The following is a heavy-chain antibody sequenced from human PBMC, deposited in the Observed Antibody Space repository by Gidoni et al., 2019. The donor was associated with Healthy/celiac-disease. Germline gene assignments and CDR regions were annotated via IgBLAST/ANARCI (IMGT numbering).Heavy chain of an antibody. D-gene: IGHD3-22*01. CDR2: LDPSGGST. CDR1: GYTFTRYY. Sequence: VQLVESGAEVKQPGASVKVSCKASGYTFTRYYMNWVRQAPGQGLEWMGILDPSGGSTSYAQQFQGRVTMTRDTSTSTVYMELNSLRSEDTAVYYCARDISPVVVITPYYYGMDVWGQGTTVTVSS. CDR3: ARDISPVVVITPYYYGMDV. V-gene: IGHV1-46*03. J-gene: IGHJ6*02.